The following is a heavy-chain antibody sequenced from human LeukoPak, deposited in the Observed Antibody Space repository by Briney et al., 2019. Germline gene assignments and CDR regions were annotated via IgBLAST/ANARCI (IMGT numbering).Heavy chain of an antibody. V-gene: IGHV4-59*01. CDR3: ARVPAAPRLYMDV. CDR1: GGSISSYF. Sequence: SETLSLTCIVSGGSISSYFWSWIRQPPGKGLEWIGYISNSGSTNYNPSLKSRVTISVDTSKNQFSLKLSSVTAADTAVYYCARVPAAPRLYMDVWGQGTTVIVSS. CDR2: ISNSGST. D-gene: IGHD2-2*01. J-gene: IGHJ6*02.